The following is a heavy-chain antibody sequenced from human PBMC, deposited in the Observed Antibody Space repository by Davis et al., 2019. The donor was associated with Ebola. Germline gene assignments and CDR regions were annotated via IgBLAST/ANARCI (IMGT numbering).Heavy chain of an antibody. J-gene: IGHJ4*02. Sequence: ASVKVSCKASGYTFTSYDINWVRQATGQGLEWMGWMNPNSANTGYAQKFQGRVTKTRNTSTSTAYMELSSLRSEDTAVYYCARGHDYYGSGSIWGQGTLVTVSS. D-gene: IGHD3-10*01. CDR2: MNPNSANT. CDR1: GYTFTSYD. CDR3: ARGHDYYGSGSI. V-gene: IGHV1-8*01.